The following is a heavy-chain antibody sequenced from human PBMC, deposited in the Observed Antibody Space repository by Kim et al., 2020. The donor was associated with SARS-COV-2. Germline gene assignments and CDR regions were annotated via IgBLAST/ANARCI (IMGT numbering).Heavy chain of an antibody. V-gene: IGHV3-33*01. CDR2: IYADGSKE. D-gene: IGHD6-25*01. CDR3: VRDPVGGYMGRRDGNDY. Sequence: GGSLRLSCAASGFTFRSYGMHWVRQAPGKGLDWVAIIYADGSKEYYADSVEGRFTISRDNSKNTLYLQMNSLRAEDTAVYHCVRDPVGGYMGRRDGNDYWGQGTLVTVSS. J-gene: IGHJ4*02. CDR1: GFTFRSYG.